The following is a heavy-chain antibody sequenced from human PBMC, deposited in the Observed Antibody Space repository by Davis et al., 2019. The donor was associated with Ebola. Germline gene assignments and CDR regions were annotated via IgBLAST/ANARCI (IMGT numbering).Heavy chain of an antibody. CDR1: GYTFTSYY. CDR3: ARGDYIYGMDV. Sequence: ASVKVSCKASGYTFTSYYMRWVRQAPGQGLEWMGWINPNSGGTNYAQKFQGWVTMTRDTSISTAYMELSRLRSDDTAVYYCARGDYIYGMDVWGQETTVTVSS. CDR2: INPNSGGT. J-gene: IGHJ6*02. V-gene: IGHV1-2*04.